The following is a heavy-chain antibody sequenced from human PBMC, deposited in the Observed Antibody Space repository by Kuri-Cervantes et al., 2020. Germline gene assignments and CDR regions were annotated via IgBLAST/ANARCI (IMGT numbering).Heavy chain of an antibody. D-gene: IGHD2-21*02. CDR3: TAYPHDY. J-gene: IGHJ4*02. Sequence: GGSLRLSCAVYGGSFSGYYWSWIRQPPGKGLEWVSYISSSGSTIYYADSVKGRFTISRDNAKNSPYLQMNSLKTEDTAVYYCTAYPHDYWGQGTLVTVSS. CDR1: GGSFSGYY. CDR2: ISSSGSTI. V-gene: IGHV3-11*01.